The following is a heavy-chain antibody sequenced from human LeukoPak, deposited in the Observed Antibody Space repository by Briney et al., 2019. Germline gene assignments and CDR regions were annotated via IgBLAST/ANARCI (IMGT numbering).Heavy chain of an antibody. V-gene: IGHV4-38-2*02. CDR3: ARDLLRIAVAGTRDY. D-gene: IGHD6-19*01. CDR2: IYHSGST. CDR1: GYSISSGYY. J-gene: IGHJ4*02. Sequence: PSETLSLTCTVSGYSISSGYYWGWIRQPPGKGLEWIGSIYHSGSTYYNPSLKSRVTISVDTSKNQFSLKLSSVTAADTAVYYCARDLLRIAVAGTRDYWGQGTLVTVSS.